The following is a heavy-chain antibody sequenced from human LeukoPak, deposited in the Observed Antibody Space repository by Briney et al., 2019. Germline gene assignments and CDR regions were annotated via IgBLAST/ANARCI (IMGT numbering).Heavy chain of an antibody. J-gene: IGHJ5*02. V-gene: IGHV1-46*01. CDR3: AREWWQGGLDP. D-gene: IGHD2-15*01. CDR1: GYTFTSYY. CDR2: INPSGGST. Sequence: ASVKVSCKASGYTFTSYYMHWVRQAPGQGLEWMGVINPSGGSTSYAQKFQGRVTMTRDTSTSTVYMELSSLRSEDTAVYYCAREWWQGGLDPWGQGTLVTVSS.